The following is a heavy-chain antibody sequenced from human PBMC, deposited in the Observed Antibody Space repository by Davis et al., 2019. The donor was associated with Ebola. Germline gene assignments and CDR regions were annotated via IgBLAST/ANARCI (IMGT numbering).Heavy chain of an antibody. CDR1: GYSFTSYW. Sequence: GESLKISCQGSGYSFTSYWISWVRQMPGKGLEWMGRIDPSDSYTNYSPSFQGHVTISADKSISTAYLQWSSLKASDTAMYYCARQYDPLAVAGTWGQGTLVTVSS. V-gene: IGHV5-10-1*01. CDR2: IDPSDSYT. J-gene: IGHJ5*02. CDR3: ARQYDPLAVAGT. D-gene: IGHD6-19*01.